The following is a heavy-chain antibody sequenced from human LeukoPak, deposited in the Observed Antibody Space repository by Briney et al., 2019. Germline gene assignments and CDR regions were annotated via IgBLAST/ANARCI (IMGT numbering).Heavy chain of an antibody. CDR2: IIPIFGTA. V-gene: IGHV1-69*13. J-gene: IGHJ4*02. D-gene: IGHD6-19*01. Sequence: SVKVSCKASGGTFSTYAISWVRQAPGQGLEWMGGIIPIFGTANYAQKFQGRVTITADESTSTAYMELSSLRSEDTAVYYCARASRPIAVAGTPFDYWGQGTLVTVSS. CDR3: ARASRPIAVAGTPFDY. CDR1: GGTFSTYA.